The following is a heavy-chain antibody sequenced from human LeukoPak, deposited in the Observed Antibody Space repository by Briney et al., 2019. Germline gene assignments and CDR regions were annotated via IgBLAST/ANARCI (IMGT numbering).Heavy chain of an antibody. V-gene: IGHV3-48*03. CDR3: ARAPSNAFDI. CDR2: ISSSGNTI. CDR1: GFTFSSYE. Sequence: GGSLRLSCAASGFTFSSYEMNWVRQAPGKGLEWVSYISSSGNTIYYADSVKGRFTISRDNAKNSLYLQMNSLRAEDTAVYYCARAPSNAFDIWGQGTMVTVSS. J-gene: IGHJ3*02.